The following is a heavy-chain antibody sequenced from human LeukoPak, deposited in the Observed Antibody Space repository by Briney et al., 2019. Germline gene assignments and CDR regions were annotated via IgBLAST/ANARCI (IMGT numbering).Heavy chain of an antibody. CDR1: TGSIRGDGYY. CDR2: INSNGET. J-gene: IGHJ4*02. V-gene: IGHV4-31*03. D-gene: IGHD3-9*01. CDR3: ARADLAGYQEDLDF. Sequence: PSQTLSLTCTVSTGSIRGDGYYWSWIPQHPGKGLEWLGHINSNGETHYNPSLKSRLTISVDTSKSQFSLELSSATAADTAVYYCARADLAGYQEDLDFWGQGALVTVSS.